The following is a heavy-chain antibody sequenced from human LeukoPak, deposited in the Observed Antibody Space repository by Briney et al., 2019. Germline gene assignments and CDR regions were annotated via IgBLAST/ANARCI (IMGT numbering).Heavy chain of an antibody. V-gene: IGHV4-61*01. D-gene: IGHD2-15*01. CDR3: ARDSSGSSGGGNDY. J-gene: IGHJ4*02. CDR2: IYYSGST. CDR1: GGSVSSGNYY. Sequence: SETLSLTCIVSGGSVSSGNYYWSWIRQPPGRGLEWIGYIYYSGSTNYNPSLKSRVTISVDTSKNQFSLKLSSVTAADTAVYYCARDSSGSSGGGNDYWGQGTLVTVSS.